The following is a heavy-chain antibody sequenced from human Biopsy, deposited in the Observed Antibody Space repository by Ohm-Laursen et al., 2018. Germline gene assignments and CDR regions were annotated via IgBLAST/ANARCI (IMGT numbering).Heavy chain of an antibody. CDR1: GGSFTGHY. CDR2: ISNRGST. Sequence: GTLSLTCPASGGSFTGHYWTWIRQPPGKGLEWIGYISNRGSTNYNPSLRGRVTISVDTSKNQFSLKLSSVTAADTAVFFCARLYRLDDYWNDDPPDAFDVWGQGTRVTVSS. CDR3: ARLYRLDDYWNDDPPDAFDV. V-gene: IGHV4-59*11. J-gene: IGHJ3*01. D-gene: IGHD3-3*01.